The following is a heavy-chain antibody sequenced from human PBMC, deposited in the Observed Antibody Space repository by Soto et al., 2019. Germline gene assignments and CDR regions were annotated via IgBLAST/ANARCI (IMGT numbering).Heavy chain of an antibody. Sequence: QVQLVQSGSELKKPGASVKVSCKASGHTFTSYAMNWVRQAPGQGLEWMGWINTNTGNPTYAQCFTGRFVFSLDTSVSTAYLQICSLKAEDTAVYYCARGSYYDILTGYYYFDYWGQGTLVTVSS. CDR1: GHTFTSYA. D-gene: IGHD3-9*01. V-gene: IGHV7-4-1*01. CDR2: INTNTGNP. CDR3: ARGSYYDILTGYYYFDY. J-gene: IGHJ4*02.